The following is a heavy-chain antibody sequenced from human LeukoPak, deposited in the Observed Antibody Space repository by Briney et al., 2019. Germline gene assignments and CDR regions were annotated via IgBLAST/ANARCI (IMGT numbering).Heavy chain of an antibody. CDR1: GFAFSSYG. D-gene: IGHD2/OR15-2a*01. V-gene: IGHV3-33*01. CDR3: ARVLPPEGYYGMDV. CDR2: IWYDGSNK. J-gene: IGHJ6*02. Sequence: GGSLRLSCAASGFAFSSYGMHWVRQAPGKGLEWVAVIWYDGSNKYYADSVKGRFTISRDNSKNTPYLQMNSLRAEDTAVYYCARVLPPEGYYGMDVWGQGTTVTVSS.